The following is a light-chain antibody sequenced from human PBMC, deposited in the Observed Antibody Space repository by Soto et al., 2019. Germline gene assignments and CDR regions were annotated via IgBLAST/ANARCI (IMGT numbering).Light chain of an antibody. CDR3: GTWDIALSAVV. Sequence: QSVLTQPPSVSAAPGKKVTISCSGRSSNIGNNYVAWYQQLPGTSPKLLIYDNNKRSSAFPDRFSGSKASKAATLGITGLQTGYKAASYCGTWDIALSAVVFCGGTNLTVL. V-gene: IGLV1-51*01. CDR2: DNN. CDR1: SSNIGNNY. J-gene: IGLJ2*01.